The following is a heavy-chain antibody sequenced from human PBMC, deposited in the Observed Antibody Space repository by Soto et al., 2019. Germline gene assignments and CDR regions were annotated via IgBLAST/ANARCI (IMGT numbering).Heavy chain of an antibody. V-gene: IGHV4-31*11. CDR2: ISNSGRT. Sequence: QVQLQESGPGLVKPSQTLSLTCAVSGGSVRRGNYYWSWIRQLPGKGLEWIGYISNSGRTHYNQLLMSQLTILVDTAKRQLFLVLRSVSAAGKALYYCARADYATWSDYPGCWGQGTLVTVST. CDR1: GGSVRRGNYY. J-gene: IGHJ4*02. D-gene: IGHD3-10*01. CDR3: ARADYATWSDYPGC.